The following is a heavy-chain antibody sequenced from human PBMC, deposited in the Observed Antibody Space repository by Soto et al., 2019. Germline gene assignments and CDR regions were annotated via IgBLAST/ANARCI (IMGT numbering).Heavy chain of an antibody. CDR3: ARDKWNSGYEYYFDY. CDR2: ISAYNGNT. D-gene: IGHD5-12*01. J-gene: IGHJ4*02. V-gene: IGHV1-18*01. CDR1: GYTFTSYG. Sequence: ASVKVSCTASGYTFTSYGISWVRRAPGQGLEWMGWISAYNGNTNYAQKLQGWVTMTRDTSISTAYMELSRLRSDDTAVYYCARDKWNSGYEYYFDYWGQGTLVTVS.